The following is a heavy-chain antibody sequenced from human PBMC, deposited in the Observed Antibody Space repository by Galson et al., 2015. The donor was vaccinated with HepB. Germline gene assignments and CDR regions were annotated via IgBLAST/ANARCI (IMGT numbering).Heavy chain of an antibody. CDR2: ISYDGSNK. Sequence: SLRLSCAASGFTFSSHWMSWVRQAPGKGLEWVAVISYDGSNKYYADSVKGRFTISRDNSKNTLYLQMNSLRAEDTAVYYCARVPKVVTMIVGVTKGAFDIWGQGTMVTVSS. CDR1: GFTFSSHW. J-gene: IGHJ3*02. V-gene: IGHV3-30*03. CDR3: ARVPKVVTMIVGVTKGAFDI. D-gene: IGHD3-22*01.